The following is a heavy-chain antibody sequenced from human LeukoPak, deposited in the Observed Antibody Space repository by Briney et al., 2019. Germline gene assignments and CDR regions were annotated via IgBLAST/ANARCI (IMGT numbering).Heavy chain of an antibody. J-gene: IGHJ5*02. CDR2: INHSGST. CDR3: AREPRYCSGGSCAFDP. CDR1: AGSFSGYY. V-gene: IGHV4-34*01. D-gene: IGHD2-15*01. Sequence: SETLSLTCAVYAGSFSGYYWSWIREPPGKGLEWIGEINHSGSTNYNPSLKSRLTISVDTSKNQFSLKLSSVTAADTAVYYCAREPRYCSGGSCAFDPWRQGTLVTVSS.